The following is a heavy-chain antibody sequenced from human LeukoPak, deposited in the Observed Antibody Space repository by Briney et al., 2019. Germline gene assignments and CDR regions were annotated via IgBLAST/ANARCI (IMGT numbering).Heavy chain of an antibody. V-gene: IGHV3-9*03. CDR2: IIWNSGSI. D-gene: IGHD1-20*01. CDR1: GFTFEDYA. Sequence: SQRLSCTPSGFTFEDYAMHWLRQAPGEGLEWVSGIIWNSGSIRYGDSVKRRFPLSRDNAKNPLYLQMNSLRAEDMALYHCAKGVHNLYYSYMHVWGKETGVSVSS. CDR3: AKGVHNLYYSYMHV. J-gene: IGHJ6*03.